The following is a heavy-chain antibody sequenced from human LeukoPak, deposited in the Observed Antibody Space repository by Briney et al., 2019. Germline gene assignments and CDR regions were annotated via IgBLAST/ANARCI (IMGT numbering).Heavy chain of an antibody. D-gene: IGHD3-10*01. CDR3: AKDVDPFGSGSYVEGFDY. CDR2: ISYDGSNK. J-gene: IGHJ4*02. V-gene: IGHV3-30*18. Sequence: GGSLRLSCAASGFTFSSYGMHWVRQASGKGLEWVAVISYDGSNKYYADSVKGRFTISRDNSKNTLYLQMNSLRAEDTAVYYCAKDVDPFGSGSYVEGFDYWGQGTLVTVSS. CDR1: GFTFSSYG.